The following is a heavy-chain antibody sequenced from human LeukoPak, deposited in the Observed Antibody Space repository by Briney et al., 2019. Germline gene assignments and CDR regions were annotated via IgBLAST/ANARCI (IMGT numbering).Heavy chain of an antibody. Sequence: TSETLSLTCTVSGGSISSYYWSWIRQPAGKGLEWIGRIYTSGSTNYNPSLKSRVTMSVDTSKNQFSLKLSSVTAADTAVYYCARHPSAVAGKTFDYWGQGMLVTVSS. CDR2: IYTSGST. D-gene: IGHD6-19*01. CDR3: ARHPSAVAGKTFDY. CDR1: GGSISSYY. V-gene: IGHV4-4*07. J-gene: IGHJ4*02.